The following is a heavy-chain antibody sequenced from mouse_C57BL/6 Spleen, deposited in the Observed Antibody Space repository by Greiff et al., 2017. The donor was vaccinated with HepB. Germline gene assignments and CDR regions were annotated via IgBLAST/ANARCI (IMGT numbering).Heavy chain of an antibody. Sequence: VQLQQSGAELVRPGASLTLSCKTSGYTFTDYEMHWVKQTPVHGLEWIGAIDPETGGTAYNQKFKGKAILTADKSSSTAYMWHRSLTYENSAVYYCTDYDSRFYAMDCWGEGTPVTVSP. CDR2: IDPETGGT. CDR3: TDYDSRFYAMDC. V-gene: IGHV1-15*01. D-gene: IGHD1-1*01. CDR1: GYTFTDYE. J-gene: IGHJ4*01.